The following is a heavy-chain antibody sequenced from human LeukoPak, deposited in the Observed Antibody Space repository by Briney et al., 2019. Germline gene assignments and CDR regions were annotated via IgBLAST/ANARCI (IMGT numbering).Heavy chain of an antibody. CDR3: VKEKGPFNAFDI. CDR2: IWSDGNNK. CDR1: GFTFRTDG. V-gene: IGHV3-33*06. J-gene: IGHJ3*02. Sequence: GGSLRLSCAASGFTFRTDGMHWVRQAPGKGLEWVVVIWSDGNNKFYADSVKGRFTISRDNSKNTLYLQMSSLRVEDTAVYYCVKEKGPFNAFDIWGQGTMVTVSS.